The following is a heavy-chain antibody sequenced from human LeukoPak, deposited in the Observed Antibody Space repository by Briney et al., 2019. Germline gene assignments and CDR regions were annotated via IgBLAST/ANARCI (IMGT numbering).Heavy chain of an antibody. V-gene: IGHV4-4*07. CDR3: ASHYGSGSFYSPFDY. D-gene: IGHD3-10*01. J-gene: IGHJ4*02. CDR1: GGSISYFY. CDR2: IYTSGST. Sequence: SETLSLTCTVSGGSISYFYWSWIRQPAGKGLEWIGRIYTSGSTNYNPSLKSRVTMSVDTSKKQFSLKLNSMTAADTAVYYCASHYGSGSFYSPFDYWGQGTLVTVSS.